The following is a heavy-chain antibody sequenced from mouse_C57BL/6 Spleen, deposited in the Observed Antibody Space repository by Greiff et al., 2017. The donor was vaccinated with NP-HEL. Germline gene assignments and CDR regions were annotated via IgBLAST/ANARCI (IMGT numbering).Heavy chain of an antibody. CDR2: INPNNGGT. V-gene: IGHV1-26*01. CDR3: ARGPRYGSSYYYAMDY. Sequence: EVQLQQSGPELVKPGASVKISCKASGYTFTDYYMNWVKQSHGKSLEWIGDINPNNGGTSYNQKFKGKATLTVDKSSSTAYMELRSLTSEDSAVYYCARGPRYGSSYYYAMDYWGQGTSVTVSS. CDR1: GYTFTDYY. J-gene: IGHJ4*01. D-gene: IGHD1-1*01.